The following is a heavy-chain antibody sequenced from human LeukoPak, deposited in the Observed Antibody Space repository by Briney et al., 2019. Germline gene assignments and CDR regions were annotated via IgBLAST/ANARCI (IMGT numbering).Heavy chain of an antibody. Sequence: GGSLRLSCAASGFTFSSHGMHWVRQAPGKGLEWVAVIWYDGSNKYYADSVKGRFTISRDNSKNTLFLQMNSLRAEDTAVYYCARATMMVREVVDFWGQGTLVTVSS. J-gene: IGHJ4*02. D-gene: IGHD3-22*01. V-gene: IGHV3-33*01. CDR1: GFTFSSHG. CDR2: IWYDGSNK. CDR3: ARATMMVREVVDF.